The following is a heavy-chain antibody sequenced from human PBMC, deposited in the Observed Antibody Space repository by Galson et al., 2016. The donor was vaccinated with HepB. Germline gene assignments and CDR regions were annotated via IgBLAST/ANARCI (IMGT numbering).Heavy chain of an antibody. Sequence: ETLSLTCSVSGGSISSSRYYWGWIRQPPGKGLEWIGSINFRGSTYYYPSLKSRLTMSVDTSKSLFSLKLSSVTAADTAVYYCARHHSIESFDYWGQGTLVTVSS. D-gene: IGHD5-24*01. CDR1: GGSISSSRYY. J-gene: IGHJ4*02. V-gene: IGHV4-39*01. CDR3: ARHHSIESFDY. CDR2: INFRGST.